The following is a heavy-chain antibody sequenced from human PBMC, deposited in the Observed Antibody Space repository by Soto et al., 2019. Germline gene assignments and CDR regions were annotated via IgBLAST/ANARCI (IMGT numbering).Heavy chain of an antibody. Sequence: QVQLVQSGAEVKKPGASVKVSCKASGYTFTSYGISWVRQAPGQGLEWMGWISAYNGNTKYAQKLKGRVTMTTDTSTSXAXXXXXSLXXDXTXVYXCARDLAVALIDYWGQGTLVTVSS. D-gene: IGHD6-19*01. CDR1: GYTFTSYG. CDR3: ARDLAVALIDY. V-gene: IGHV1-18*01. J-gene: IGHJ4*02. CDR2: ISAYNGNT.